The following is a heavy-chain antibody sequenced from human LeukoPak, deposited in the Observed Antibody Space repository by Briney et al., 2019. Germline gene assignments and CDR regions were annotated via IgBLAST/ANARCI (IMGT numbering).Heavy chain of an antibody. J-gene: IGHJ6*03. CDR2: IYTSGST. Sequence: PSETLSLTCTVSDGSISSYYWSWIRQPAGKGLEWIGRIYTSGSTNYNPSLKSRVTMSVDTSKNQFSLKLSSVTAADTAVYYCARGRVVGYYYYCMDVWGKGTTVTVSS. V-gene: IGHV4-4*07. CDR3: ARGRVVGYYYYCMDV. CDR1: DGSISSYY. D-gene: IGHD1-26*01.